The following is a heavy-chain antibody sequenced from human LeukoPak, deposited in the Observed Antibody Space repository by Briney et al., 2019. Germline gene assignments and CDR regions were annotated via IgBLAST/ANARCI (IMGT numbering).Heavy chain of an antibody. V-gene: IGHV4-34*01. Sequence: SETLSLTCAVYGGSFSGYYWCWIRQPPGKGLEWIGEINHSGSTNYNPSLKSRVTISVDTSKNQFSLKLSSVTAADTAVYYCARGQSAGILTGCWFDPWGQGTLVTVSS. CDR2: INHSGST. CDR1: GGSFSGYY. CDR3: ARGQSAGILTGCWFDP. J-gene: IGHJ5*02. D-gene: IGHD3-9*01.